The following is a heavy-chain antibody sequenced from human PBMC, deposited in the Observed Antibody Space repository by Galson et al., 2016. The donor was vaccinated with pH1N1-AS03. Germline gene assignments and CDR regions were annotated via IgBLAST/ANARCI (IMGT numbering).Heavy chain of an antibody. CDR3: AKDGIVRGLSSGYFGESYFFDY. CDR2: ISGSGDTK. J-gene: IGHJ4*02. V-gene: IGHV3-23*01. D-gene: IGHD3-22*01. Sequence: SLRLSCAASGFTFSSYAMSWVRQAPGKGLEWVSTISGSGDTKYYTGTVKGRFTISRDNSKKPVYLQMNSRRAEDTALYYCAKDGIVRGLSSGYFGESYFFDYWGQGTLVTVSS. CDR1: GFTFSSYA.